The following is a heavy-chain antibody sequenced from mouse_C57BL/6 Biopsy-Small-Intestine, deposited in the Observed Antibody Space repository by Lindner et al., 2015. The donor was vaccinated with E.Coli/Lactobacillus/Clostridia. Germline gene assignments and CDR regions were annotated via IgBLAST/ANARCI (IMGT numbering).Heavy chain of an antibody. CDR1: GFTFSDYG. Sequence: VQLQESGGGLVKPGGSRKLSCAASGFTFSDYGMHWVRQAPEKGLEWVAFISSGSSTIYYADTVKGRFTISRDNAKNTLFLQMTSLRSEDTAMYYCVRYGDYYFDYWGQGTTLTVSS. CDR3: VRYGDYYFDY. V-gene: IGHV5-17*01. D-gene: IGHD2-13*01. CDR2: ISSGSSTI. J-gene: IGHJ2*01.